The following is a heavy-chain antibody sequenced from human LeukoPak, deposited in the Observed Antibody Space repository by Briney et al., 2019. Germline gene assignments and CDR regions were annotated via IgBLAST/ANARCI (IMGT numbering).Heavy chain of an antibody. V-gene: IGHV3-30-3*01. CDR2: ISYDGSNK. CDR3: ARGIAAAGSWFDP. CDR1: GFTFSSYA. Sequence: GGSLRLSCAASGFTFSSYAMHWVRQAAGKGLEWVAVISYDGSNKYYADSVKGQFTISRDNSKNTLYPQMNSLRAEDTAVYYCARGIAAAGSWFDPWGQGTLVTVSS. D-gene: IGHD6-13*01. J-gene: IGHJ5*02.